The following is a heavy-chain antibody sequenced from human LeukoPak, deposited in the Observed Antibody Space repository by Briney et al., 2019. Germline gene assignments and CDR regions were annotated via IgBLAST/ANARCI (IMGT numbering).Heavy chain of an antibody. V-gene: IGHV4-39*07. D-gene: IGHD3-10*01. J-gene: IGHJ4*02. Sequence: SETLSLTCTVSGGSISNSGYYWDWIRQPPGKGLEWIGSIYYSGSTYYNPSLKSRVTISVDTSKNQFSLKLSSVTAADTAVYYCARGALLWFGDRMEYYFDYWGQGTLLTVSS. CDR3: ARGALLWFGDRMEYYFDY. CDR2: IYYSGST. CDR1: GGSISNSGYY.